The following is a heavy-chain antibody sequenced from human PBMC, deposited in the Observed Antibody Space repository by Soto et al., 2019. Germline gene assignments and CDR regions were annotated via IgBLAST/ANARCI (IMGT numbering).Heavy chain of an antibody. D-gene: IGHD3-10*01. J-gene: IGHJ3*01. CDR2: TVPVFDTS. V-gene: IGHV1-69*06. CDR3: ARGVSNSGAYYTGPSAYDR. Sequence: QVQLVQSGAVVKKPGSSVEFSCKASGGTFTGYGISWVRQAPGQGLEWMGGTVPVFDTSKYAPRFQGRVTITADKSTSTAYMELSSVRSEDTAIYFCARGVSNSGAYYTGPSAYDRWGQGTLVIVSS. CDR1: GGTFTGYG.